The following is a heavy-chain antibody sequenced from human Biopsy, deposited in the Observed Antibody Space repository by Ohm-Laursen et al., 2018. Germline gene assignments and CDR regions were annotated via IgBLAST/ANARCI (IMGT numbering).Heavy chain of an antibody. V-gene: IGHV1-24*01. CDR1: GYTLTKLS. CDR3: AADINVWNVNY. D-gene: IGHD1-1*01. Sequence: SSVKVSCKVSGYTLTKLSMHWVRQAPGKGLEWMGGFAPENGKTVYAQNFQARVSMTEDTSTDTAYMELRSLRSEDTAVYYCAADINVWNVNYWGQGTQVTVSS. CDR2: FAPENGKT. J-gene: IGHJ4*02.